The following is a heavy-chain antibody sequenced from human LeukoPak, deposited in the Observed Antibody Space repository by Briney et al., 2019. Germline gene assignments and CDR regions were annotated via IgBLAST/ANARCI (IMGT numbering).Heavy chain of an antibody. CDR1: GFTFSSNW. J-gene: IGHJ3*02. V-gene: IGHV3-74*01. Sequence: GSLRLSCAASGFTFSSNWVHWVRQAPGKGLVWVSRINSDGSRTSYVDSVKGRFTISRDNAKNTLYLQMNSLRAEDTAVYYCAREGGDYDDAFDIWGQGTMVTVSS. D-gene: IGHD4-17*01. CDR2: INSDGSRT. CDR3: AREGGDYDDAFDI.